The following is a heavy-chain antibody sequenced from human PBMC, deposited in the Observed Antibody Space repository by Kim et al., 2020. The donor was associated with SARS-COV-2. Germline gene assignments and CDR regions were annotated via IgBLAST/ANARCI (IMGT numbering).Heavy chain of an antibody. V-gene: IGHV1-2*06. CDR2: INPVSADI. Sequence: ASVKVSCKASGYTFTDYYVHWVRQAPGQGLEWMGRINPVSADIHYAQQFQDRVTMTRDTSISTAYMEVSRLRSDDTAVYFCARDKFVPGTDNLDVWGQGTTVTVSS. J-gene: IGHJ6*02. CDR1: GYTFTDYY. CDR3: ARDKFVPGTDNLDV. D-gene: IGHD3-10*02.